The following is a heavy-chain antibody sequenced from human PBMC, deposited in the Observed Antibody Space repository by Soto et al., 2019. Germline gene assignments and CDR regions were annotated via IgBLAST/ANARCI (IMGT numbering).Heavy chain of an antibody. CDR2: INSDGSST. J-gene: IGHJ6*02. V-gene: IGHV3-74*01. CDR3: AKDIGGSDKAPNYYYYYGMDV. Sequence: GGSLRLSCAASGFTFSSYWMHWVRQAPGKGLVWVSRINSDGSSTSYADSVKGRFAISRDNSKNTLYLQMNSLRAEDTAVYYCAKDIGGSDKAPNYYYYYGMDVWGQGTTVTVSS. CDR1: GFTFSSYW. D-gene: IGHD1-26*01.